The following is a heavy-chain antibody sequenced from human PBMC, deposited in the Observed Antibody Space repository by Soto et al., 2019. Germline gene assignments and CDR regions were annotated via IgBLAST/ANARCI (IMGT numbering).Heavy chain of an antibody. CDR1: GGSISSYY. CDR2: IYYSGST. V-gene: IGHV4-59*01. D-gene: IGHD1-20*01. J-gene: IGHJ4*02. Sequence: QVQLQESGPGLVKPSETLSLTCTVSGGSISSYYWSWIRQPPGKGLEWIGYIYYSGSTNYNPSLKSRVTISVETSKNQFSLKLSSMTAADTAVYYCARRYGRNFDYWGQGTLVTVSS. CDR3: ARRYGRNFDY.